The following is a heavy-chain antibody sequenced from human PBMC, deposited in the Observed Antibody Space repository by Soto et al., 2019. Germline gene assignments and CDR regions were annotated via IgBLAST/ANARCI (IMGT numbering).Heavy chain of an antibody. Sequence: EVQLLESGGSLVQPGGSLRLSYAASAFTFNNYAMTWVRQAPGKGMEWVSAISGGGDTTSYADSVKGRFTVSRDGSKNTLYLQMRSLRPDDTALYYCAKGRGGSGSLTPRVDFWGQGTLVAVSS. D-gene: IGHD3-10*01. CDR2: ISGGGDTT. V-gene: IGHV3-23*01. CDR1: AFTFNNYA. J-gene: IGHJ4*02. CDR3: AKGRGGSGSLTPRVDF.